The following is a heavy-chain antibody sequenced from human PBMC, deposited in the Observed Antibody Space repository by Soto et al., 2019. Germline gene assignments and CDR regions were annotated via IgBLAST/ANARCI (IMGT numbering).Heavy chain of an antibody. CDR2: IIPLFGTT. CDR1: GGTFNTSG. J-gene: IGHJ4*02. Sequence: SVKVSCKASGGTFNTSGISWVRQAPGQGIEWMGGIIPLFGTTNYAQRFKGRVTITADESTNTVHMELSSLRFGDTAIYYCARALVHGGDFWGQGTLVTVSS. CDR3: ARALVHGGDF. D-gene: IGHD3-10*01. V-gene: IGHV1-69*13.